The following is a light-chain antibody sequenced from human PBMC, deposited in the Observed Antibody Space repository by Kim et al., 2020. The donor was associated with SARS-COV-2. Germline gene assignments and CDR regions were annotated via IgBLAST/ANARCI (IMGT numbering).Light chain of an antibody. J-gene: IGKJ1*01. CDR1: HSISQW. Sequence: SAFVDDKVTITCRAHHSISQWWAWYQQKRERATTLLVYKASILKSGVPSRISGSGSATEFTITISSLQPDDVATYYCQQYNSYWTFGQGTKVDIK. CDR3: QQYNSYWT. V-gene: IGKV1-5*03. CDR2: KAS.